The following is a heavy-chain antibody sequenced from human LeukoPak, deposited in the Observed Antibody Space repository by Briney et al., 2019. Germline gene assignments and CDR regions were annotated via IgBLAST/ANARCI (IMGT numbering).Heavy chain of an antibody. D-gene: IGHD5-18*01. CDR1: GFTFNSYS. J-gene: IGHJ4*02. Sequence: GGSLRLSCAASGFTFNSYSMNWVRQAPGKGLEWVSSINSSSSSIYYADSVKGRFTISRDNAKNSLYLQMNSLRAEDTAVYYCARASGDIVETATMGSYWGQGTLVTVSS. CDR2: INSSSSSI. CDR3: ARASGDIVETATMGSY. V-gene: IGHV3-21*01.